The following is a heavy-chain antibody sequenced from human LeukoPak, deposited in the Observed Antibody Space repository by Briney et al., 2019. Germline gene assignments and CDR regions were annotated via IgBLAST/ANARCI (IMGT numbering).Heavy chain of an antibody. V-gene: IGHV4-61*02. J-gene: IGHJ3*02. D-gene: IGHD7-27*01. CDR2: IYTSGNT. Sequence: SQTLSLTCTVSGDSISSGNYYWTWIRQPAGKGLEWIGRIYTSGNTNYNPSLKSQVTISMDTSKNQFSLNLNSVTAADTAVYYCARDRAGDSFDIWGQGTMVTVSS. CDR1: GDSISSGNYY. CDR3: ARDRAGDSFDI.